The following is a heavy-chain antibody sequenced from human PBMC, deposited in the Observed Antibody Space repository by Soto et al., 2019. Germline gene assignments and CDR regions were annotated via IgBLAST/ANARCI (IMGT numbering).Heavy chain of an antibody. Sequence: EVQLLESGGGLVQPGGSLRLSCAASGFTFSSYAMSWVRQAPGKGLEWVSAISGSGGSTYYADSVKGRFTISRDNSKNTLYLQMNSLRAEDTAVYYCARTERNYYYYGMDVWGQGTTVTVSS. D-gene: IGHD1-1*01. CDR2: ISGSGGST. CDR1: GFTFSSYA. V-gene: IGHV3-23*01. J-gene: IGHJ6*02. CDR3: ARTERNYYYYGMDV.